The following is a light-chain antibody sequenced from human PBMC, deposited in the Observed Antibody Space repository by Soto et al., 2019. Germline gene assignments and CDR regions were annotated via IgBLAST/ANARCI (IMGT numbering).Light chain of an antibody. CDR1: QSVSSY. CDR2: GAS. J-gene: IGKJ2*01. V-gene: IGKV3-15*01. Sequence: EVVMRQSPATLSVSPGEGATLSCRASQSVSSYLAWYQQKPGQAPRLLIYGASTRATGIPARFSGSGSGTEFTVTISSLQSEDFAIYYCQQYDIWPPYTFGQGTKVDIK. CDR3: QQYDIWPPYT.